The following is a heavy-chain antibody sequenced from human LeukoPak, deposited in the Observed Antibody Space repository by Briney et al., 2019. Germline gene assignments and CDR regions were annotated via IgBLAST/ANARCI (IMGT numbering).Heavy chain of an antibody. CDR2: ISAYNGNT. J-gene: IGHJ6*03. CDR3: AREIRYGSGSYSYYYYMDV. D-gene: IGHD3-10*01. CDR1: GYTFTSYG. Sequence: ASVKVSCKASGYTFTSYGISWVRQAPGQGLEWMGWISAYNGNTNYAQKLQGRVTMTTDTSTSTAYMELRSLRSDDTAVYYCAREIRYGSGSYSYYYYMDVWGKGTTVTISS. V-gene: IGHV1-18*01.